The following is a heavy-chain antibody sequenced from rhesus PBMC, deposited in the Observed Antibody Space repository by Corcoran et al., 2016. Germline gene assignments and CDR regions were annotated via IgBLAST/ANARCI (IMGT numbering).Heavy chain of an antibody. CDR2: VDPEDGEA. J-gene: IGHJ4*01. CDR1: GYTFTDAY. CDR3: ASYGSSLDY. Sequence: EVQLVQSGAEGKKPGASVKIACKASGYTFTDAYLHWVRQAPGQGLEWMGRVDPEDGEAIHAQKFQDRGTITADTSTDTAYMELSSLRSEDTAVYYCASYGSSLDYWGQGVLVTVSS. V-gene: IGHV1-111*02. D-gene: IGHD4-29*01.